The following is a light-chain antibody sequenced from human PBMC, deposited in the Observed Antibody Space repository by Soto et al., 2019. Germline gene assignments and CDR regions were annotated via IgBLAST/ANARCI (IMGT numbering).Light chain of an antibody. CDR2: EVT. Sequence: QSGLTQPASVSGSPGQSITISCTRTSGDVGTYSLVSWYQQHPGKAPKLMIYEVTKRPSGVSNRFSGSKSGNTASLTISGPQAEDEAEYYCCSYASSIFVVFGGGTKVTV. J-gene: IGLJ2*01. CDR3: CSYASSIFVV. CDR1: SGDVGTYSL. V-gene: IGLV2-23*02.